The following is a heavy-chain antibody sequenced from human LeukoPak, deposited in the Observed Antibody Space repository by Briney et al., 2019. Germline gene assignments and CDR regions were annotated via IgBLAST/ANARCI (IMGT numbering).Heavy chain of an antibody. D-gene: IGHD3-16*01. V-gene: IGHV3-74*01. CDR2: INADGTVT. CDR1: RFTFSGYY. J-gene: IGHJ4*02. Sequence: GGSLRLSCAVSRFTFSGYYMHWVRQAPGKGLVWVSHINADGTVTDYADSVKGRFTISRDNAKNTLYLQMNNLRTDDTAVYYCGRGGPHYAVDHCGQGTLVTVSS. CDR3: GRGGPHYAVDH.